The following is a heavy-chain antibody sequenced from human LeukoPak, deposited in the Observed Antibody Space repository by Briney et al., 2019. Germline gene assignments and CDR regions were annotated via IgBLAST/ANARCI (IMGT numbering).Heavy chain of an antibody. CDR1: GFTFSSNA. D-gene: IGHD3-10*01. CDR2: ITGNGGRT. CDR3: AKDAVAPGSGGDYFDY. V-gene: IGHV3-23*01. Sequence: GGSLRLSCAASGFTFSSNAMSWVRQAPGKGLEWVSVITGNGGRTYYADSVKGRFTISRDNSKNTLSLQMSSLRADDTAVYYCAKDAVAPGSGGDYFDYWGQGTLVTVSS. J-gene: IGHJ4*02.